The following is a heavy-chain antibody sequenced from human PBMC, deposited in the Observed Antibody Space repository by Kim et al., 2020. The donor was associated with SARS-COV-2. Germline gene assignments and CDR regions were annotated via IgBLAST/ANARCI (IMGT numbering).Heavy chain of an antibody. J-gene: IGHJ4*02. Sequence: GGSLRLSCAASGFTFRGYEMNWVRQAPGKGLEWVSYITSSGSTIYYADSVKGRFTISRDNAKNSLYLQMNSLRAEDTAVYYCARARARITIFGVVPPGFDYWGQGTLVTVSS. CDR3: ARARARITIFGVVPPGFDY. CDR1: GFTFRGYE. CDR2: ITSSGSTI. D-gene: IGHD3-3*01. V-gene: IGHV3-48*03.